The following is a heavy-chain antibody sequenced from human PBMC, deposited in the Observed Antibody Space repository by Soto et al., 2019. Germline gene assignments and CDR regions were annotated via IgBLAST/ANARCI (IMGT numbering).Heavy chain of an antibody. D-gene: IGHD2-15*01. Sequence: GRSLRLSCAASGLNFIRHWMRWVRQAPGKGLVWVSRVNPAGSTTDYADSVKGRFTISRDNAKNTLYLQMNSLRADDTAVYSCTHSYCCDYRGFDAFDIWGQGTMVTVSS. CDR1: GLNFIRHW. J-gene: IGHJ3*02. CDR3: THSYCCDYRGFDAFDI. V-gene: IGHV3-74*01. CDR2: VNPAGSTT.